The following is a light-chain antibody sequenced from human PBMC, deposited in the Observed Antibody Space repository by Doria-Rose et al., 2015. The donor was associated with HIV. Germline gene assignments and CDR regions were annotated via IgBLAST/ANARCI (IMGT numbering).Light chain of an antibody. CDR2: KDS. Sequence: SYELTQLPSVSVSPGQTASITCSGDALPKQYAYWYQQKPGQAPVLLIYKDSERPSGIPERFSGSSSGTTVTLSISGVQADDEADYYCQSADNSGAYRVVFGGGTKLTVL. CDR1: ALPKQY. CDR3: QSADNSGAYRVV. J-gene: IGLJ2*01. V-gene: IGLV3-25*02.